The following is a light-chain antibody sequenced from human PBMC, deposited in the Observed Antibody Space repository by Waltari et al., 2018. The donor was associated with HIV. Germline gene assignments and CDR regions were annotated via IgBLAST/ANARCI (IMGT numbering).Light chain of an antibody. V-gene: IGLV2-23*02. CDR2: EVS. CDR3: CSYAGSSTLV. J-gene: IGLJ3*02. CDR1: SSNIGTYNL. Sequence: QSALTPPPSESGSPGQSLTISCTQTSSNIGTYNLVSWHQQHPGKAPKTLIYEVSQRPSGVSNRFSGSKSGNTASLTISGLQAEDEADYYCCSYAGSSTLVFGGGTKVTVL.